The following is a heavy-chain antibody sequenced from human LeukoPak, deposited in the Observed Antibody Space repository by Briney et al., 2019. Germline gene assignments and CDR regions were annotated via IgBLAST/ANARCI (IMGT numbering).Heavy chain of an antibody. J-gene: IGHJ6*04. CDR2: ISGSGDRT. V-gene: IGHV3-23*01. CDR1: GFTFRNYA. Sequence: GGSLRLSCAASGFTFRNYAMSWVRQAPGKGLEWGSGISGSGDRTNYADAVKGRFTISRDNSKNTLYLQMNFLRVEDTAIYYCAKGGRGHYASGSPQPYYYGMDVWGKGTTVTVSS. CDR3: AKGGRGHYASGSPQPYYYGMDV. D-gene: IGHD3-10*01.